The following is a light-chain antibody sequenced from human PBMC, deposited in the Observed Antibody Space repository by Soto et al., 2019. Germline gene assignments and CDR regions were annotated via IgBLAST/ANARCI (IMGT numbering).Light chain of an antibody. V-gene: IGKV3-15*01. CDR3: QQYNNWPPWT. J-gene: IGKJ2*02. CDR1: QSVSSN. Sequence: EIVMTQSPATLSVSPGERATLSCRASQSVSSNLAWYQQKPGQAPRLLIYGASTRATGIPARFSGSRYGTEFTLTISSLQSEDFAVYYCQQYNNWPPWTFGQGTKLEIK. CDR2: GAS.